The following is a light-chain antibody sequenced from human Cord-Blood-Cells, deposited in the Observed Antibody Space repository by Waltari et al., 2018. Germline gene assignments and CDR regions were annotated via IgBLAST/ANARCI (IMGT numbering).Light chain of an antibody. CDR2: QDS. Sequence: YELTQPPSVSVSPGQTASLTCAGDQLGDKYACWYQQTPGQSPVLDIYQDSKRPSGIPERVSGSNSGNTAALTISGTQAMDEADYYCQAWDSSTVVFGGGTKLTVL. CDR3: QAWDSSTVV. CDR1: QLGDKY. V-gene: IGLV3-1*01. J-gene: IGLJ2*01.